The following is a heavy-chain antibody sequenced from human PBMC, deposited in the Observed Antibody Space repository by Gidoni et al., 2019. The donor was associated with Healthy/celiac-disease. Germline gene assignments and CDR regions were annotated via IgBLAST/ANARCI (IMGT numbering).Heavy chain of an antibody. CDR2: INHSGST. J-gene: IGHJ4*02. CDR1: GGSFSGYY. CDR3: AREGGKVLDY. V-gene: IGHV4-34*01. Sequence: QVQLQQWGAGLLKPSETLSLTCAVYGGSFSGYYWSWIRQPPGKGLEWIGEINHSGSTNYHPSLKSRVTISVDTSKNQFSLKLSSVTAADTAVYYCAREGGKVLDYWGQGTLVTVSS. D-gene: IGHD2-15*01.